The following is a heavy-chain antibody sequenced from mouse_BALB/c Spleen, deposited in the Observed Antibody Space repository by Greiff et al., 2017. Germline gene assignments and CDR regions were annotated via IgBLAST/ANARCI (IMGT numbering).Heavy chain of an antibody. V-gene: IGHV5-17*02. J-gene: IGHJ4*01. CDR1: GFTFSSFG. CDR3: ARSYGKKMDN. Sequence: EVQRVESGGGLVQPGGSRKLSCAASGFTFSSFGMHWVRQAPEKGLEWVAYISSGSSTIYYADTVKGRFTISRDNPKNTLFLQMTSLRSEDTAMYYCARSYGKKMDNWGQGTSVTVSS. CDR2: ISSGSSTI. D-gene: IGHD2-1*01.